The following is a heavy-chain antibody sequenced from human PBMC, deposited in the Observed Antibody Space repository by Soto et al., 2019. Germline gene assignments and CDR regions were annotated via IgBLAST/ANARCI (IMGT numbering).Heavy chain of an antibody. CDR3: ATAYCSSTSCYAGLYYYYYYGMDV. V-gene: IGHV1-69*02. J-gene: IGHJ6*02. Sequence: QVQLVQSGAEVKKPGSSVKVSCKASGGTFSSYTISWVRQAPGQGLEWMGRIIPILGIANYAQKFQGRVTITADKATSTAYMELSSLSSEDTAVYYCATAYCSSTSCYAGLYYYYYYGMDVWGQGTTVTVSS. D-gene: IGHD2-2*01. CDR1: GGTFSSYT. CDR2: IIPILGIA.